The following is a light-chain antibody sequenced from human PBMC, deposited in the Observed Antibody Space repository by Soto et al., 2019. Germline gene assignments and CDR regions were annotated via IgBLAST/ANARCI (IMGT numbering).Light chain of an antibody. J-gene: IGLJ2*01. CDR2: LNSDGSH. Sequence: QLVLTQSPSASASLGASVKLTCTLSSGHSNYAIAWHQQQSEKGPRYLMKLNSDGSHSKGDGIPDRFSGSSSGAERYLTISSLQSDDVADYYCQTWGSGIVVFGGGTKLTVL. CDR1: SGHSNYA. CDR3: QTWGSGIVV. V-gene: IGLV4-69*01.